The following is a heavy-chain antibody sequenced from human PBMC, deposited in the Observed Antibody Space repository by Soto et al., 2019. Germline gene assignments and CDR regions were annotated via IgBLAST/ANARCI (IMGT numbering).Heavy chain of an antibody. V-gene: IGHV1-69*02. D-gene: IGHD6-13*01. CDR2: IIPIRGIA. Sequence: QVQLVQSGAEVKKPGSSVKVSCKASGGTFSSYTISWVRQAPGQGLEWMGRIIPIRGIANYAQKFQGRVTITADKSTSTAYMELSSLRSEDTAVYYCARGDIAAARNFDYWGQGTLVTVSS. J-gene: IGHJ4*02. CDR3: ARGDIAAARNFDY. CDR1: GGTFSSYT.